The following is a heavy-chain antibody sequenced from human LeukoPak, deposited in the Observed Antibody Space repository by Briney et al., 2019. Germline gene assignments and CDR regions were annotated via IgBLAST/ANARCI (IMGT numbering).Heavy chain of an antibody. Sequence: GGFLRLSCVASGFIFSTYGLHWVRQSPGRGLEWVAVIWYDGSQRYYADSVKGRFTISRDDSQNTIYLQMDSLGAEDTAVYYCATSSPRNYFDHWGQGTLVTVSS. V-gene: IGHV3-33*01. J-gene: IGHJ4*02. CDR1: GFIFSTYG. CDR2: IWYDGSQR. D-gene: IGHD1-14*01. CDR3: ATSSPRNYFDH.